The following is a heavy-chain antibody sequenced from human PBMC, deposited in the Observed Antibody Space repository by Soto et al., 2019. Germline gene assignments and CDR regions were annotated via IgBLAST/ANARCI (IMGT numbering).Heavy chain of an antibody. CDR3: ARSSGSYSYYGMDV. CDR1: GYTFTGYF. CDR2: INPKSGDT. Sequence: GASVKVSCKASGYTFTGYFLHWVRQAPGQGFEWMAWINPKSGDTHSAQKFQGRVTVTRDTSIDSVYMELSRLRSDDTAVYYCARSSGSYSYYGMDVWGQGTTVTVSS. V-gene: IGHV1-2*02. D-gene: IGHD1-26*01. J-gene: IGHJ6*02.